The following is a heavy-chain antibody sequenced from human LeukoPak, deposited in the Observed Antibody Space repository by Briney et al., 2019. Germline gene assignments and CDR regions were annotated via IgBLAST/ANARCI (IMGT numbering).Heavy chain of an antibody. CDR3: AKDGRMWRSSTTADY. D-gene: IGHD2-2*01. V-gene: IGHV3-23*01. CDR1: GFTFSSYA. J-gene: IGHJ4*02. CDR2: ISGSGGST. Sequence: GGSLRLSCAASGFTFSSYAMSWVRQAPGKGLEWVSAISGSGGSTYYADSVKGRFTISRDNSKNTLYLQMNSLRAEGTAVYYCAKDGRMWRSSTTADYWGQGTLVTVSS.